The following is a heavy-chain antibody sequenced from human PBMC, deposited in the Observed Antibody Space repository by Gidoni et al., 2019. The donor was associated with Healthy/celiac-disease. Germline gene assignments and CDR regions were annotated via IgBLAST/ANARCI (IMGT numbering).Heavy chain of an antibody. J-gene: IGHJ4*02. Sequence: LSCAASGFTFSSYSMNWVRQAPGKGLEWVSYISSSSSTIYYADSVKGRFTISRDNAKNSLYLQMNGLRDEDTAVYYCARGEVVTTVVTLPNYWGQGTLVTVSS. CDR3: ARGEVVTTVVTLPNY. CDR2: ISSSSSTI. CDR1: GFTFSSYS. D-gene: IGHD4-17*01. V-gene: IGHV3-48*02.